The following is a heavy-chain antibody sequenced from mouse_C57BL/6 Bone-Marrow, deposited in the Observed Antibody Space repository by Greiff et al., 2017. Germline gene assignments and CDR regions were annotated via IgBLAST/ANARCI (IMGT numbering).Heavy chain of an antibody. D-gene: IGHD1-1*01. Sequence: QVQLKQSGAELVKPGASVKISCKASGYAFSSYWMNWVKQRPGKGLEWIGQIYPGDGDTNYNGKFKGKATLTAVKSSSTAYMQLSSLTSEDSAVYFCAMITTVVADWYFDVWGTGTTVTVSS. CDR1: GYAFSSYW. V-gene: IGHV1-80*01. CDR3: AMITTVVADWYFDV. CDR2: IYPGDGDT. J-gene: IGHJ1*03.